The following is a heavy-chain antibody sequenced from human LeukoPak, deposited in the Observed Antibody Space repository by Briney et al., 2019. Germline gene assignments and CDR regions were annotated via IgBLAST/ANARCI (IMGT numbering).Heavy chain of an antibody. J-gene: IGHJ6*03. V-gene: IGHV4-34*01. D-gene: IGHD2-2*01. CDR1: GGSFSGYY. CDR3: ARDRRYCSSTSCYLVYYYYYYMDV. CDR2: INHSGST. Sequence: PSETLSLTCAVYGGSFSGYYWSWIRQPPGKGLEWIGEINHSGSTNYNPSLTSRVTISVDTSKNQFSLKLGSVTAADTAVYYCARDRRYCSSTSCYLVYYYYYYMDVWGKGTTATVSS.